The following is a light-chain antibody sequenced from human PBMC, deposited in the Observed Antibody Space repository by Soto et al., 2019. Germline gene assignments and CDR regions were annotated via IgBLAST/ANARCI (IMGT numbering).Light chain of an antibody. CDR2: DVS. J-gene: IGLJ1*01. CDR3: SSYTSSGTYV. CDR1: SSDVGGYNY. Sequence: QSVLTQPASVSGSPGQSITISCTGTSSDVGGYNYVSWYQQHPGKVPKLMIYDVSNRPSGVSNRFSGSKSGNTASLTISGLQPEDEADYYCSSYTSSGTYVFGTGTKVTVL. V-gene: IGLV2-14*01.